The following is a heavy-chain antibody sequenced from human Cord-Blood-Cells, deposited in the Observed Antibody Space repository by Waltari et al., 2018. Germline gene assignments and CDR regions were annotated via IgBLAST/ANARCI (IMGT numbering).Heavy chain of an antibody. CDR2: INPNRSGT. V-gene: IGHV1-2*02. CDR1: GYTFTGYY. J-gene: IGHJ2*01. Sequence: QVQLVQSGAEVKKPGASVKVSCKASGYTFTGYYMHWVRQAPGQGLEWMGWINPNRSGTNYAQKFQGRVTMTRDTSISTAYMELSRLRSDDTAVYYCARDFGWGSFWYFDLWGRGTLVTVSS. CDR3: ARDFGWGSFWYFDL. D-gene: IGHD3-9*01.